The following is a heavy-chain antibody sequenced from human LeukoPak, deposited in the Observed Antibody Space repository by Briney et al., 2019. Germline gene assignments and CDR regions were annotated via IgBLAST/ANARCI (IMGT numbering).Heavy chain of an antibody. CDR2: IRFTGSYI. D-gene: IGHD3-10*01. CDR1: GFTFSHYS. V-gene: IGHV3-21*01. Sequence: GGSLRLSCVASGFTFSHYSMNWVRQAPGKGLEWVSSIRFTGSYIYYADSVKGRFTISRDNSKNTMYLQMNSLRAEDTAVYYCAKEYDSGGYGANFDYWGQGTLVTVSS. CDR3: AKEYDSGGYGANFDY. J-gene: IGHJ4*02.